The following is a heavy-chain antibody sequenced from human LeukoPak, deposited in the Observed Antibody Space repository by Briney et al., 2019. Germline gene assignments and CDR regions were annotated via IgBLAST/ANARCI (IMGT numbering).Heavy chain of an antibody. D-gene: IGHD1-7*01. CDR1: GFTFSNAW. CDR3: AKDFIDGNNWYFDFQH. CDR2: IKSKTDGGTT. J-gene: IGHJ1*01. Sequence: PGGSLRLSCAASGFTFSNAWMSWVRQAPGKGLEWVGRIKSKTDGGTTDYAAPVKGRFTISRDDSKNTLYLQMNSLTAEDTAVYYCAKDFIDGNNWYFDFQHWGQGTLVTVSS. V-gene: IGHV3-15*01.